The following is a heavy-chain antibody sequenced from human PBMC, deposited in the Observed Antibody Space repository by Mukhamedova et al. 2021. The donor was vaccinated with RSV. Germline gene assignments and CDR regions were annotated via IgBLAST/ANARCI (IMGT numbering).Heavy chain of an antibody. CDR3: ARVSVVVVPAAAYYFDY. D-gene: IGHD2-2*01. J-gene: IGHJ4*02. CDR2: IYYSGST. V-gene: IGHV4-30-4*01. Sequence: QPPGKGLEWIGYIYYSGSTYYNPSLKSRVTISVDTSKNQFSLKLSSVTAADTAVYYCARVSVVVVPAAAYYFDYWGQGTLVTVP.